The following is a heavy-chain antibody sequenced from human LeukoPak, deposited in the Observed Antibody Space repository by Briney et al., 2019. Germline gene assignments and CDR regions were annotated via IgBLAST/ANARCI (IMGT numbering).Heavy chain of an antibody. CDR3: ARAPGAVAVADYFDY. D-gene: IGHD6-19*01. CDR2: AYYRSKSYN. Sequence: SQTLSLTCALSGDSLSSNSAAWHWVRQPPSRGLEWLGRAYYRSKSYNDYAVSVKSRITINPDTSKNQFSLQLNSVTPEDTAVYYWARAPGAVAVADYFDYWGQGTLVTVSS. V-gene: IGHV6-1*01. CDR1: GDSLSSNSAA. J-gene: IGHJ4*02.